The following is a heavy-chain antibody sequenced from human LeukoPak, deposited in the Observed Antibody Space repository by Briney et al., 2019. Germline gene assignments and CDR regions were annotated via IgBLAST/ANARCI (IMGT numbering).Heavy chain of an antibody. CDR1: GGSISSGGYS. CDR3: ARGIQEDYYDSSGYYYSWFDP. CDR2: LYHSGST. D-gene: IGHD3-22*01. J-gene: IGHJ5*02. Sequence: SQTLSLTCAVSGGSISSGGYSWSWIRRPPGKGLEWIVYLYHSGSTYYNPSLKSRVTISVDRSKNQFSLKLSSVTAADTAVYYCARGIQEDYYDSSGYYYSWFDPWGQGTLVTVSS. V-gene: IGHV4-30-2*01.